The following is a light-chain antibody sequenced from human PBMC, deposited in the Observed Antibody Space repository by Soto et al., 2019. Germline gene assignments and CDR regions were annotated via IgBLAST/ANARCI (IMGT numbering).Light chain of an antibody. CDR2: SNN. Sequence: QSVLTQPPSASGTPGQRVTISCSGSSSNIGSNTVNWYQQLPGTAPKLLIYSNNQRPSGGPDRFSGSKSGPSASLAISGLQSEDEADYYCAAWDDSLNGVVFGGGTKVTVL. CDR1: SSNIGSNT. CDR3: AAWDDSLNGVV. J-gene: IGLJ2*01. V-gene: IGLV1-44*01.